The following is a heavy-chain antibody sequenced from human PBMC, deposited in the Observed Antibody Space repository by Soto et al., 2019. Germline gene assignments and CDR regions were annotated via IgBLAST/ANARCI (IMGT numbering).Heavy chain of an antibody. D-gene: IGHD6-13*01. J-gene: IGHJ4*02. Sequence: PGASLRLSCAASGFTFSSYCMHWVRQAPGKGLEWVAVIWYAGSNKYYADSVKGRFTISRDKSKNTLYLQMNSLRAEDTAVYYCARDLGGGYSSSWLDYWGQGT. CDR2: IWYAGSNK. V-gene: IGHV3-33*01. CDR1: GFTFSSYC. CDR3: ARDLGGGYSSSWLDY.